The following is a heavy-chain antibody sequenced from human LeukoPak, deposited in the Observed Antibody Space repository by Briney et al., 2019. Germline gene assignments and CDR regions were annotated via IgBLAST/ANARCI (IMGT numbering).Heavy chain of an antibody. CDR2: INAYNGDT. CDR1: GGTFISYA. Sequence: ASVTVSCKASGGTFISYAISWVRQAPGQGLEWMGGINAYNGDTNYAQRLQGRVTMTTDTSTGTAYMDLRSLRSDDTAVYYCARGDYYFDYWGQGTLVTVSS. J-gene: IGHJ4*02. CDR3: ARGDYYFDY. V-gene: IGHV1-18*01.